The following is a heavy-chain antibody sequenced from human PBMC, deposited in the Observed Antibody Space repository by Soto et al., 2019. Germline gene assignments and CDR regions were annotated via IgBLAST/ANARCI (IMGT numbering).Heavy chain of an antibody. D-gene: IGHD6-19*01. CDR2: ISHTGGIS. V-gene: IGHV3-23*01. Sequence: GVSLRLSWVASGFPFSSFTMNWVRQAPGRGLEWVSIISHTGGISYYSDSVRGRFTISRDNSKNTVYLQMNNLRDDDTAVYYCATRYSTGWSRFNWFGPWGQGTLVTAPQ. CDR1: GFPFSSFT. J-gene: IGHJ5*02. CDR3: ATRYSTGWSRFNWFGP.